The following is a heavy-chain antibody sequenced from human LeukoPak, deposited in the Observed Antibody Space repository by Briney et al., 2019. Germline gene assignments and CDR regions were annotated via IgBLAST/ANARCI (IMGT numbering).Heavy chain of an antibody. V-gene: IGHV4-34*01. CDR2: INHNGST. J-gene: IGHJ6*02. D-gene: IGHD6-19*01. CDR3: ASSGWFYYYYYGMDV. CDR1: GGSFSGYY. Sequence: PSETLSLTCAVYGGSFSGYYWSWIRQPPGKGLEWIGEINHNGSTNYNPSLKSRVTISVDTSKNQFSLKLSSVTAADTAVYYCASSGWFYYYYYGMDVWGQGTTVTVSS.